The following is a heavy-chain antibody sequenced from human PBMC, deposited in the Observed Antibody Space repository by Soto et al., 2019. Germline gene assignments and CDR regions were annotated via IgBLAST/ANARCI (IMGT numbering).Heavy chain of an antibody. V-gene: IGHV1-69*01. D-gene: IGHD3-22*01. CDR3: AVGETYYYDSSGYYPPGY. CDR2: IIPICGTA. CDR1: GGTFSSYA. Sequence: QVQLVQSGAEVKKPGSSVKVSCKASGGTFSSYAISWVRQAPGQGLDWMGVIIPICGTANYAQKFQGRVTITADESTSTAYMELSSLRSEDTAVYYCAVGETYYYDSSGYYPPGYWGQGTLVTVSS. J-gene: IGHJ4*02.